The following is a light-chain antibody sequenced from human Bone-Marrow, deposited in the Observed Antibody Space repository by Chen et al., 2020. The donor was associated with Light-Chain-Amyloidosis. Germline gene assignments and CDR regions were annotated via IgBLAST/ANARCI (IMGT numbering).Light chain of an antibody. CDR2: EII. CDR1: NSHVGRYDY. Sequence: QSALTQPPSASGSPGQSVTISCTGTNSHVGRYDYVSWYQQHPGKAPKSLIYEIIKRSSGVPDRFSGSKSGNTASLTVSGLQAEDEADYYCCSYAGDSWVFGGGTKLTVL. J-gene: IGLJ3*02. V-gene: IGLV2-8*01. CDR3: CSYAGDSWV.